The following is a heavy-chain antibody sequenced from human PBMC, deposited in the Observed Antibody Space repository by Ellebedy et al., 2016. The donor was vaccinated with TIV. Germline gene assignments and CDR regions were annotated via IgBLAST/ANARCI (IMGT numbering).Heavy chain of an antibody. D-gene: IGHD2-2*01. V-gene: IGHV1-69*13. J-gene: IGHJ3*02. CDR1: GGTFSSYA. CDR3: ARAYCSSTSCYSLYDAFDI. CDR2: IIPIFGTA. Sequence: SVKVSXKASGGTFSSYAISWVRQAPGQGLEWMGGIIPIFGTANYAQKFQGRVTITADESTSTAYMELSSLRSEDTAVYYCARAYCSSTSCYSLYDAFDIWGQGTMVTVSS.